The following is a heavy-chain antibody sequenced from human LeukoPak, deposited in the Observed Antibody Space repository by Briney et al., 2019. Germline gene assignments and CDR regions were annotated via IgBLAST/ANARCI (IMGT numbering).Heavy chain of an antibody. CDR1: GYTFTSFD. J-gene: IGHJ4*02. CDR3: ARGRIAATGTDPIDS. Sequence: VASVKVSCKASGYTFTSFDINWVRQATGQGLEWMGWMNPNGGNTGFAQKFQGRVAITRNTSINTAYMELSSLRSEDTAVYYCARGRIAATGTDPIDSWGQGTLVTVSS. CDR2: MNPNGGNT. D-gene: IGHD6-13*01. V-gene: IGHV1-8*03.